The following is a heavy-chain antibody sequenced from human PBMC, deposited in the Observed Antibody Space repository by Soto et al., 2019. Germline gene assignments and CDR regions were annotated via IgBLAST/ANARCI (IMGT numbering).Heavy chain of an antibody. CDR1: VGSISSYY. CDR2: IYYSGST. D-gene: IGHD2-15*01. J-gene: IGHJ4*02. CDR3: AREYGGKSDY. Sequence: SETLSLTCTVSVGSISSYYWSWIRQPPGKGLEWIGYIYYSGSTNYNPSLKSRVTISVDTSKNQFSLKLSSATAADTAVYYCAREYGGKSDYWGQGTLVTVSS. V-gene: IGHV4-59*01.